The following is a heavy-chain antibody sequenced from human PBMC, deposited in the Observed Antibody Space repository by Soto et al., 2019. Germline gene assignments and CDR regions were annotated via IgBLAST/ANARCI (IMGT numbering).Heavy chain of an antibody. CDR2: IDWADDK. J-gene: IGHJ4*02. D-gene: IGHD5-18*01. V-gene: IGHV2-70*01. CDR1: GFSLSTTGMC. CDR3: SRAVGGFTYGYPDY. Sequence: SGPTLVNPTQTLTLACTFSGFSLSTTGMCVSWIRQPPGKALEWLALIDWADDKYYSTSLKTRLTISKDTSKNQVVLTMTNVEPVDTATYFCSRAVGGFTYGYPDYWGQGTLVTVSS.